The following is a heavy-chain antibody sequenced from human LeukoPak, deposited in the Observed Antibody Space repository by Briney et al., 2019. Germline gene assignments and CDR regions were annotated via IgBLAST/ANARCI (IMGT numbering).Heavy chain of an antibody. CDR2: ISSSGSTI. V-gene: IGHV3-11*01. Sequence: PGGSLRLSCAASGFTFSDYYMSWIRQAPGKGLEWVSYISSSGSTIYYADSVKGRLTMSRDNAKNSLYLQMNSLRAEDTAVYYCAASEYTSSPFHYWGQGTLVTVSS. CDR1: GFTFSDYY. CDR3: AASEYTSSPFHY. D-gene: IGHD6-13*01. J-gene: IGHJ4*02.